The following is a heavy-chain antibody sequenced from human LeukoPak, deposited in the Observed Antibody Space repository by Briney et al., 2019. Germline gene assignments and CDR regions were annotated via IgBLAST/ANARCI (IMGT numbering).Heavy chain of an antibody. D-gene: IGHD2-15*01. J-gene: IGHJ6*03. Sequence: SETLSLTCGVYGGSFSGYYWSWIRQPPGKGLEWIGEINHSGSTDYNPSLKSRVTISVDTSKNQFSLKLSSVTAADTAVYYCARLGYCSGGSCYSGRYYYYYMDVWGKGTTVTISS. CDR1: GGSFSGYY. CDR2: INHSGST. CDR3: ARLGYCSGGSCYSGRYYYYYMDV. V-gene: IGHV4-34*01.